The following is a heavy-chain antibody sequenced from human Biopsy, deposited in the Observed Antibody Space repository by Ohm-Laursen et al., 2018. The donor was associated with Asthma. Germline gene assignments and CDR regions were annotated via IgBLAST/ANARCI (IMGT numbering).Heavy chain of an antibody. CDR2: INAGDGNT. CDR3: ARGYSGSDRIVYYYSGLEV. D-gene: IGHD5-12*01. V-gene: IGHV1-3*01. J-gene: IGHJ6*02. CDR1: GYTFIHFA. Sequence: ASVKVSCKVSGYTFIHFAIHWVRQAPGQRLEWMGWINAGDGNTKYSQKFQGRVTITRDTSASTAYMELSSLSSEDTAVYYCARGYSGSDRIVYYYSGLEVWGQGTTVTVSS.